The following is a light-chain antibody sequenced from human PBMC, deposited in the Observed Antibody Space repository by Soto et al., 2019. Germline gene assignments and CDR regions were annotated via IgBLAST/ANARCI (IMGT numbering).Light chain of an antibody. J-gene: IGKJ1*01. CDR2: AAS. V-gene: IGKV1-39*01. CDR3: QQSYSAPQA. CDR1: QSISNY. Sequence: DIQVTQSPSSLSASVGDRVTITCRASQSISNYLNWYQQKPGKAPKLLIYAASSLQSGVPSRLRGSGSGTDFTLTISSLQPEDFATYYCQQSYSAPQAFGQGTKVDI.